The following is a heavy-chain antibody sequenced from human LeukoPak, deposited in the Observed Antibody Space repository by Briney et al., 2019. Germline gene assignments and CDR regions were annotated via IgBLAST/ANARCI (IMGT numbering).Heavy chain of an antibody. V-gene: IGHV1-2*02. D-gene: IGHD3-3*01. Sequence: GASVKVSCKASGYTFTGYYMHWVRQAPGQGLEWMGWINPNSGGTNYAQKFQGRVTMTRDTSISTAYMELSRLRSDDTAVYYCARPTYYDFWSGWDAFDIWGQGTVVTVSS. CDR3: ARPTYYDFWSGWDAFDI. CDR1: GYTFTGYY. CDR2: INPNSGGT. J-gene: IGHJ3*02.